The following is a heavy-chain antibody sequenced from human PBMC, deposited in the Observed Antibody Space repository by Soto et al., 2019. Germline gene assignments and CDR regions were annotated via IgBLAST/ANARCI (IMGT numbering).Heavy chain of an antibody. CDR1: GGSLSSNDW. CDR2: IFHSGST. Sequence: QVQLQESGPGLVKPSGTLPLTCAVSGGSLSSNDWWSWVRQPPGKGLEWIGEIFHSGSTNYNPSLKSRVTISVDKSKNQFSLQLRSVTAADMAVYYCAARGWGGFGRWGQGTLVTVSS. V-gene: IGHV4-4*02. CDR3: AARGWGGFGR. D-gene: IGHD3-3*01. J-gene: IGHJ4*02.